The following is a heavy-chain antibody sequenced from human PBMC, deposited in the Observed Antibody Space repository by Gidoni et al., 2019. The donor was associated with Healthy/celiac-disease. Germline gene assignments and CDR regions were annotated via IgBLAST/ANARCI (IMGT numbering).Heavy chain of an antibody. Sequence: QVQLVQSGAEVKKPGASVKVSCKASGYTFTSYYMHWVRQAPGQGLEWMGIINPSGGSTSYAQKFQGRVTMTRDTSTSTVYMELSSLRSEDTAVYYCAREELELRSGDYGMDVWGQGTTVTVSS. V-gene: IGHV1-46*01. J-gene: IGHJ6*02. CDR2: INPSGGST. D-gene: IGHD1-7*01. CDR1: GYTFTSYY. CDR3: AREELELRSGDYGMDV.